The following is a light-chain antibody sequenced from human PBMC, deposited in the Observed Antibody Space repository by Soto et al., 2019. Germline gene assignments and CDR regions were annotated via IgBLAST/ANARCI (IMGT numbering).Light chain of an antibody. J-gene: IGLJ2*01. Sequence: QSVLTQPPSVSGAPGQRVTISCTGSTSNFGAGYDVNWYQQLPGTAPKLLIYANSDRPSGVPDRFSGSKSGASASLAITGLQAEDEADYYCQSFDTSLSGVVFGGGTKLTVL. CDR3: QSFDTSLSGVV. V-gene: IGLV1-40*01. CDR2: ANS. CDR1: TSNFGAGYD.